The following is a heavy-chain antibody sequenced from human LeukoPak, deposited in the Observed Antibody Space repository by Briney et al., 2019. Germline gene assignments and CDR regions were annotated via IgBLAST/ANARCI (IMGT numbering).Heavy chain of an antibody. Sequence: GGSLRLSCAASGFTFSSYGMHWVRQAPGKGLEWVAVISYDGSNKYYADSVKGRFTISRDNSKNTLYLQMNSLRAEDTAVYYCANGAEFEVGATDFDYWGQGALVTVSS. J-gene: IGHJ4*02. V-gene: IGHV3-30*18. CDR3: ANGAEFEVGATDFDY. CDR2: ISYDGSNK. D-gene: IGHD1-26*01. CDR1: GFTFSSYG.